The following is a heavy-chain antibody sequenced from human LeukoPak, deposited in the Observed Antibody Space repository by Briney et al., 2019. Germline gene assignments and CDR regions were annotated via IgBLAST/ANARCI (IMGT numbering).Heavy chain of an antibody. J-gene: IGHJ4*02. CDR2: VFYTGDT. V-gene: IGHV4-59*08. D-gene: IGHD2-15*01. CDR1: GGPISSFY. CDR3: ARHPFATPFDH. Sequence: SETLSLTCTVSGGPISSFYWSWIRQPPGKGLEWIGYVFYTGDTNYNPSLKSRVTMSLDTSKNQLSLRLTSVTAADTAVYYCARHPFATPFDHWGRGTLVTVSS.